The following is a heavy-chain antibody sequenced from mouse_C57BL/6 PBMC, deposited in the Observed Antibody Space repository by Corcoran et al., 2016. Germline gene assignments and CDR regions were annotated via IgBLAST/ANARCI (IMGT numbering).Heavy chain of an antibody. V-gene: IGHV1-26*01. Sequence: EVQLQQSGPELVKPGASVKISCKASGYTFTDYYMNWVKQSHGKSLEWIGDINPNNGGTSYNQKFKGKATLTVDKSSSTAYMELRSLTSEDSAVYYCARSSGSPFAYWGQGTLVTVSA. CDR2: INPNNGGT. D-gene: IGHD3-2*02. CDR1: GYTFTDYY. J-gene: IGHJ3*01. CDR3: ARSSGSPFAY.